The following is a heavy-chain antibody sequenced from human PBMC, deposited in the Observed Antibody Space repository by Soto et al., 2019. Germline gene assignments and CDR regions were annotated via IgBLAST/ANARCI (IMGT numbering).Heavy chain of an antibody. CDR2: INHLGSI. Sequence: SETLSLTCVVSGESLSDYFWSWIRQPPGMALEWIGEINHLGSINYNPSLKSRVTMSVDTSKNQFSLTLNSVTAADTATYYRARGGISHWAYFYYMDVWDRGTTVTVS. CDR3: ARGGISHWAYFYYMDV. J-gene: IGHJ6*03. V-gene: IGHV4-34*01. CDR1: GESLSDYF. D-gene: IGHD2-21*01.